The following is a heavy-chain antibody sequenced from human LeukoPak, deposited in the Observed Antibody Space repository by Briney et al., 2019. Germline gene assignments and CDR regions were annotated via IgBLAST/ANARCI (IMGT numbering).Heavy chain of an antibody. CDR2: IYTSGST. D-gene: IGHD6-6*01. Sequence: SETLSLTYTVSGGSISSYYWSWIRQPPGKGLEWIGYIYTSGSTNYTPSLKSRVTISVDTSKNQFSLKLSFVTAADTAVYYCARQRYSSSDFDYWGQGTLVTVSS. V-gene: IGHV4-4*09. CDR1: GGSISSYY. CDR3: ARQRYSSSDFDY. J-gene: IGHJ4*02.